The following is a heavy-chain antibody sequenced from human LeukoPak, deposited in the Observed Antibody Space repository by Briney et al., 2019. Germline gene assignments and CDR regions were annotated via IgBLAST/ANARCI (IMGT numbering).Heavy chain of an antibody. CDR1: GGSMSNYY. D-gene: IGHD4-17*01. J-gene: IGHJ3*02. Sequence: SGTLSLTCTVSGGSMSNYYWSWIRQPAGKGLEWIGRIYSTGSTNYNPSLKSRVTMSVDMSKNQFSLKLNSVTAADTAVYYCTRVMTTVNGFDIWGQGTLVTVSS. CDR2: IYSTGST. V-gene: IGHV4-4*07. CDR3: TRVMTTVNGFDI.